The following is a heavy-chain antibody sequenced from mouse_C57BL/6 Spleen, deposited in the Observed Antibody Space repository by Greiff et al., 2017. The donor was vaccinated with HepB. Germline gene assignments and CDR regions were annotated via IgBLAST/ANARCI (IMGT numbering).Heavy chain of an antibody. Sequence: VQLVESGAELARPGASVKLSCKASGYTFTSYGISWVKQRTGQGLEWIGEIYPRSGNTYYNEKFKGKATLTADKSSSTAYMELRSLTSEDSAVYFCAREDLLLYAMDYWGQGTSVTVSS. D-gene: IGHD2-1*01. CDR1: GYTFTSYG. J-gene: IGHJ4*01. CDR2: IYPRSGNT. V-gene: IGHV1-81*01. CDR3: AREDLLLYAMDY.